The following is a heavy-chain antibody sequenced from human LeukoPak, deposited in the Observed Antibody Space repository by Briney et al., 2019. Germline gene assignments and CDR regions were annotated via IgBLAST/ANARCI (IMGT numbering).Heavy chain of an antibody. V-gene: IGHV3-30*02. CDR2: IRYDGGNK. Sequence: GGSLRLSCAASGFTFSSYGMHWVRQAPGKGLEWVAFIRYDGGNKYYADSVKGRFTISRDNSKNTLYLQMNSLRAEDTAVYYCAKGQGYYYYYMDVWGKGTTVTVSS. J-gene: IGHJ6*03. CDR3: AKGQGYYYYYMDV. CDR1: GFTFSSYG.